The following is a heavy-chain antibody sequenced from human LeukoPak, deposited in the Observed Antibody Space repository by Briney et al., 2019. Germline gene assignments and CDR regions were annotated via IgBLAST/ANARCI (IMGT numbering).Heavy chain of an antibody. V-gene: IGHV1-46*01. CDR2: INPSGGST. J-gene: IGHJ6*03. Sequence: ASVKVSCKASGYTFTSYYMHWVRQAPGQGLEWMGIINPSGGSTSYAQKFQGRVTMTRDMSTSTVYMELSSLRSEDTAVYYCARDLRVAVAGRYYYYYMDVWGKGTTVTVSS. D-gene: IGHD6-19*01. CDR1: GYTFTSYY. CDR3: ARDLRVAVAGRYYYYYMDV.